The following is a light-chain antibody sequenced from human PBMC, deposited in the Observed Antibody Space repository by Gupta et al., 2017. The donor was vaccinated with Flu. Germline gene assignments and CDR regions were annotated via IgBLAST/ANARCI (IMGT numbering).Light chain of an antibody. CDR1: SSDVGGYNF. CDR3: SSYAGSNTPYV. Sequence: QSALTQPPSASGSPGQSVTISCTGTSSDVGGYNFVSWYQQYPGKAPNLIIYEVSKRPSGVPDRFSGSKFHNTAFLTVAGLQAEDEADYYCSSYAGSNTPYVFGTGTKVTVL. CDR2: EVS. J-gene: IGLJ1*01. V-gene: IGLV2-8*01.